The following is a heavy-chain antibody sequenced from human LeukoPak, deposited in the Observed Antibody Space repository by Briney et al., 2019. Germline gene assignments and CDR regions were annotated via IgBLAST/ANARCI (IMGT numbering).Heavy chain of an antibody. CDR1: GGSISSGDYY. J-gene: IGHJ4*02. V-gene: IGHV4-30-4*01. CDR3: ARAERYFDWLSFDY. Sequence: KPSETLSLTCIVPGGSISSGDYYWSWIRQPPGKGLEWIGYIHYTGSTYYNPSLKSRVTISADTSKNQFSLNLSSVTAADTAVYYCARAERYFDWLSFDYWGQGTLVTVSS. CDR2: IHYTGST. D-gene: IGHD3-9*01.